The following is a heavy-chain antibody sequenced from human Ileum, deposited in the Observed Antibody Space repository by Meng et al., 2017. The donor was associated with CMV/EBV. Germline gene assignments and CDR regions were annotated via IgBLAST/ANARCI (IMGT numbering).Heavy chain of an antibody. CDR2: IYYSGGT. D-gene: IGHD3-3*01. Sequence: SETLSLTCTVSGASISSGDYHWNWIRQHPGKGLEWIGSIYYSGGTYYNPSLKGRVTISVDTSKNQFSLKLISVTAADTAFYYCARDRGYDFWSGSHYFAYWGQGNQV. J-gene: IGHJ4*01. V-gene: IGHV4-31*03. CDR3: ARDRGYDFWSGSHYFAY. CDR1: GASISSGDYH.